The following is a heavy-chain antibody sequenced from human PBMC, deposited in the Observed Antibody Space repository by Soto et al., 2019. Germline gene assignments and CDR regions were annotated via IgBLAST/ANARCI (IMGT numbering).Heavy chain of an antibody. V-gene: IGHV1-69*04. Sequence: SVRVSCKASGGTFSSYTISWVRQAPGQGLEWMGRIIPNHGIANYAQKLQGRVSMTADTSTSTAYMELRSLRSDDTAVYYCARDGDFWSGYSAFDIWGQGTMVTVSS. CDR2: IIPNHGIA. J-gene: IGHJ3*02. D-gene: IGHD3-3*01. CDR1: GGTFSSYT. CDR3: ARDGDFWSGYSAFDI.